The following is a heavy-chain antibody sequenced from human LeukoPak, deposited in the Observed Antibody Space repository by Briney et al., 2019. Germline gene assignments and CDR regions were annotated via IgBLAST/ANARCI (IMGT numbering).Heavy chain of an antibody. CDR1: GFTFSSNG. CDR3: AREGGIAAASFDY. V-gene: IGHV3-33*01. Sequence: GGSLRLSCAASGFTFSSNGMHWVRQAPGKGLEWVAVIWYDGSNKYYADSVKGRFTISRDNSKNTLYLQMNSLRAEDTAVYYCAREGGIAAASFDYWGQGTLVTVSS. D-gene: IGHD6-13*01. J-gene: IGHJ4*02. CDR2: IWYDGSNK.